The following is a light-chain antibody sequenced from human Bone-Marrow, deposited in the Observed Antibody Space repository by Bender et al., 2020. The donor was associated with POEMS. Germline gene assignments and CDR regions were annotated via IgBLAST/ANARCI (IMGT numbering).Light chain of an antibody. CDR1: NSDVGGYDY. CDR3: SSYTSSNTVL. V-gene: IGLV2-14*01. Sequence: QSALTQPASVSGSPGQSITISCTGTNSDVGGYDYVSWYRQDPGNAPKLMIYDVNNRPSGVSNRFSGSKSGITAYLTISGLQAEDEADYYCSSYTSSNTVLLGGGTKLTVL. J-gene: IGLJ2*01. CDR2: DVN.